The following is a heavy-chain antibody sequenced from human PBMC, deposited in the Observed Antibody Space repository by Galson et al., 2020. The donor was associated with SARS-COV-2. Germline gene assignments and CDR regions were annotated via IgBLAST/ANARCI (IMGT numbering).Heavy chain of an antibody. CDR1: GFTFSTYA. Sequence: GESLKISCRASGFTFSTYAMHWVRQAPGKGLEWMGIISYDGNNKYYADSVKGRFTISRDNSKDTLFLQMSSLRADDTAVYYCAREIWPGATSFEVDSWSQGTLVTVSS. CDR3: AREIWPGATSFEVDS. J-gene: IGHJ4*02. CDR2: ISYDGNNK. D-gene: IGHD1-26*01. V-gene: IGHV3-30*15.